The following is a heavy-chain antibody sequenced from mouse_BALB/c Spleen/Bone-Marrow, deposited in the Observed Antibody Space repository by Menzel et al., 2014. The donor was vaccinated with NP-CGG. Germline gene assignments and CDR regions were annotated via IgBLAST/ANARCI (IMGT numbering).Heavy chain of an antibody. CDR3: ARHSDYDYFDY. J-gene: IGHJ2*01. D-gene: IGHD2-4*01. V-gene: IGHV5-12*02. CDR2: ISNGGGST. Sequence: EVQGVESGGGLVQPGGPLKLSCATSGFTFSDYYMYWVRQTPGKRLEWVAYISNGGGSTYYPDTVKGRFTISRDNAKNTLYLQMSRLKSEDTAMYYCARHSDYDYFDYWGQGTLSQSPQ. CDR1: GFTFSDYY.